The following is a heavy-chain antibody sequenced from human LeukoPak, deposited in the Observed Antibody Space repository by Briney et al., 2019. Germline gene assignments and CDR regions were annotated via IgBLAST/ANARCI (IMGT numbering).Heavy chain of an antibody. Sequence: GGSLRLSCVASGFTFSVFEMNWVRQAPGKGLEWVSSIGASGSSTYYADSVKGRFTISRDNSKNTLYLQMNSLRAEDTAVYYCAKDPDGLWSWGQGTLVTVSS. J-gene: IGHJ5*02. CDR1: GFTFSVFE. V-gene: IGHV3-23*01. CDR3: AKDPDGLWS. CDR2: IGASGSST. D-gene: IGHD4/OR15-4a*01.